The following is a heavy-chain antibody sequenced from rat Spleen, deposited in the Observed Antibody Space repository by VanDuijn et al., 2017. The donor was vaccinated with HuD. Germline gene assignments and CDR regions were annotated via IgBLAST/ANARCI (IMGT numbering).Heavy chain of an antibody. J-gene: IGHJ2*01. CDR2: IWSGGST. CDR3: ASGIHDY. D-gene: IGHD1-4*01. CDR1: GFSLTSNS. V-gene: IGHV2-1*01. Sequence: QVQLKESGPGLVQPSQTLSLTCTVSGFSLTSNSVSWVRQPPGKGLEWMGAIWSGGSTDYNSALKSRLSISRDTSRDQVFLKMSSLQIEDTAMYFCASGIHDYWGQGVMVTVSS.